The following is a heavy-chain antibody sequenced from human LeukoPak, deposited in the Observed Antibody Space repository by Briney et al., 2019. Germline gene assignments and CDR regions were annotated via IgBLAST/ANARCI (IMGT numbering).Heavy chain of an antibody. J-gene: IGHJ5*02. V-gene: IGHV3-53*01. Sequence: PGGSLRLSCAASGFTVSSNYMNWVGQAPGKGLKWVSVAYGDDTTYYTKSVKGLFTISRDTSKNTFIVQMNSLRAEDTAVYYCARASFYYDSRALDPWGQGALVTVSS. CDR1: GFTVSSNY. CDR2: AYGDDTT. D-gene: IGHD3-22*01. CDR3: ARASFYYDSRALDP.